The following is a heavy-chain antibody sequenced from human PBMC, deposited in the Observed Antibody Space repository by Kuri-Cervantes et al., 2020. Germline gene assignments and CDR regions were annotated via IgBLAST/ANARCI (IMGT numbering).Heavy chain of an antibody. V-gene: IGHV3-30*03. CDR3: ARVVPTEDAFDI. J-gene: IGHJ3*02. CDR2: ISYDGSNK. CDR1: GFTFSSYW. Sequence: GGSLRLSCAASGFTFSSYWMSWVRQAPGKGLEWVAVISYDGSNKYYADSVKGRFTISRDNSKNSLFLQMNSLRAEDTALYYCARVVPTEDAFDIWGQGTMVTVSS. D-gene: IGHD1-26*01.